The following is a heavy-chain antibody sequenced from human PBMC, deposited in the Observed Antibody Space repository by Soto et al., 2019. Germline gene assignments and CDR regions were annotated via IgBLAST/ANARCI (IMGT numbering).Heavy chain of an antibody. CDR2: IRSNTAVT. Sequence: GGSLRLSCVASGFPFDPYVMAWVRQAPGKGLEWVAAIRSNTAVTHYADSMRDRFTISRVNSANTLHLQMDSLRVEDTAVYYCARDDVLCDGGRCYGIPLDVWGKGTTVTVSS. CDR1: GFPFDPYV. V-gene: IGHV3-23*01. J-gene: IGHJ6*04. CDR3: ARDDVLCDGGRCYGIPLDV. D-gene: IGHD2-15*01.